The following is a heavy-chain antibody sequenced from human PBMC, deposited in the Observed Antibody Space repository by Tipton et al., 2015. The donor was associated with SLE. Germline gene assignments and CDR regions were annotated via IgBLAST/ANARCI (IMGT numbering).Heavy chain of an antibody. J-gene: IGHJ4*02. Sequence: SLRLSCAASAFTFSTYGMNWVRQAPGKGLEWVSSISSSSSYIYYADSVKGRFTISRDNAKNSLYLQMNSLRAEDTAVYYCARINYYDSIGYYVDYWGQGTLVTVSS. D-gene: IGHD3-22*01. CDR3: ARINYYDSIGYYVDY. CDR2: ISSSSSYI. CDR1: AFTFSTYG. V-gene: IGHV3-21*01.